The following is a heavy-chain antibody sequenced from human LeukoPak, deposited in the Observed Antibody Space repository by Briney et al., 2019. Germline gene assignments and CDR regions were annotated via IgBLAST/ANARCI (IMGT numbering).Heavy chain of an antibody. J-gene: IGHJ4*02. CDR2: INSDGIST. CDR1: RFTFSRYC. V-gene: IGHV3-74*01. D-gene: IGHD3-22*01. CDR3: ARDGNYYDSSGPADY. Sequence: GGSLRLSCAASRFTFSRYCMHWVRQAPGKGLVWVSRINSDGISTSYADSVKGRFTISRDNAKNTLYLQMNSLRAEDTAVYYCARDGNYYDSSGPADYWGQGTLVTVSS.